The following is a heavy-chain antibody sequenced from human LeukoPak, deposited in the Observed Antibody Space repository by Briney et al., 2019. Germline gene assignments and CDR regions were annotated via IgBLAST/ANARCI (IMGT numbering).Heavy chain of an antibody. V-gene: IGHV1-69*05. Sequence: SVKVSCKASGGTFSSYAISWVRQAPGQGLEWMGRIIPIFGTANYAQKFQGRVTITTDESTSTAYMELSSLRSEDTTVYYCANGSSLPYFDYWGQGTLVTVSS. CDR2: IIPIFGTA. CDR1: GGTFSSYA. D-gene: IGHD2-15*01. J-gene: IGHJ4*02. CDR3: ANGSSLPYFDY.